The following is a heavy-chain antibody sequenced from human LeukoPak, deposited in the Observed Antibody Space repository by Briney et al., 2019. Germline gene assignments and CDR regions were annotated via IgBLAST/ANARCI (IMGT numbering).Heavy chain of an antibody. CDR2: ISWNSGSI. J-gene: IGHJ3*02. Sequence: PGGSVRLSCAASGFTFDDYAMHWVRQAPGKGLEWVSGISWNSGSIGYADSVKGRFTISRDNAKNSLYLQMNSLRAEDTALYYCAKDIGYGVQGAFDIWGQGTMVTVSS. CDR1: GFTFDDYA. CDR3: AKDIGYGVQGAFDI. V-gene: IGHV3-9*01. D-gene: IGHD4-17*01.